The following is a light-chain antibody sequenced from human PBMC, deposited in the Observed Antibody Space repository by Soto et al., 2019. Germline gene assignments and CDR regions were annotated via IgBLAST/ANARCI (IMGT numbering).Light chain of an antibody. CDR1: QSININ. CDR2: GAS. V-gene: IGKV3-15*01. Sequence: EIGMTQSPATLSVSPWERATLSSSASQSININLAWYQQKPGLAPRLPLYGASTRATGLPARFSGSGSGTEFTLIISSLQSEDSAVYYCQQYDNWPITFGQGTRLEIK. J-gene: IGKJ5*01. CDR3: QQYDNWPIT.